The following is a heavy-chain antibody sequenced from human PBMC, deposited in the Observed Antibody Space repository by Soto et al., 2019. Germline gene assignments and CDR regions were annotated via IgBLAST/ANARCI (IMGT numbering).Heavy chain of an antibody. CDR2: IYYSGST. J-gene: IGHJ5*02. CDR1: GGSISSYY. V-gene: IGHV4-59*01. D-gene: IGHD6-19*01. CDR3: ARVVAVPLYRGFDP. Sequence: PSETLSLTCTVSGGSISSYYWSWIRQPPGKGLEWIGYIYYSGSTNYNPSLKSRVTISVDTSKNQFSLKLSSVTAADTAVYYCARVVAVPLYRGFDPWGQGTLVTVSS.